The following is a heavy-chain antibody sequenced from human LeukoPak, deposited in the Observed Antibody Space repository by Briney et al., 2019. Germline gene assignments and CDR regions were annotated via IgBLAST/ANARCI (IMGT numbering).Heavy chain of an antibody. D-gene: IGHD3-10*01. CDR2: ITYDGVGK. Sequence: GGSLRLSCAASEVTFTSYGMHWIRQAPGKGLEWVAVITYDGVGKTYAGSVKGRFTISRDKSKNTLYLQMNSLRTEDTAVYYCAREFGELLGWIDPWGQGTLVTVSS. CDR1: EVTFTSYG. V-gene: IGHV3-30*03. CDR3: AREFGELLGWIDP. J-gene: IGHJ5*02.